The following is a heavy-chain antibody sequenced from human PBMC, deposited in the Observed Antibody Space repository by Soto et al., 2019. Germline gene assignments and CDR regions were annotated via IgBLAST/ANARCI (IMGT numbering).Heavy chain of an antibody. Sequence: EVQLLESGGGLVQPGGSLRLTCAASGFTFRSYAMSWVRQAPGKGLEWVSAVSGSGDTTYYADSAKGRITISRDNSKNTVYLQMNSVRAEDTAVYYCVTRYDYGDLPNLFDPWGQGTLVTVSS. CDR2: VSGSGDTT. V-gene: IGHV3-23*01. CDR3: VTRYDYGDLPNLFDP. D-gene: IGHD4-17*01. J-gene: IGHJ5*02. CDR1: GFTFRSYA.